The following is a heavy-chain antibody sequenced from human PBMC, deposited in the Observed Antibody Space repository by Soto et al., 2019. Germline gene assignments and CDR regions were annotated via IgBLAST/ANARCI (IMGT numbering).Heavy chain of an antibody. CDR2: INPNSGGT. Sequence: ASVNVSCKASGYTFTGYYIHWVRQAPGQGLECMGWINPNSGGTNYAQKFQGWVTMTRDTSISTAYMELSRLRSDDTAVYYCARGVVTMVRGVITVLGNWFDPWGQGTLVTVSS. CDR3: ARGVVTMVRGVITVLGNWFDP. J-gene: IGHJ5*02. CDR1: GYTFTGYY. V-gene: IGHV1-2*04. D-gene: IGHD3-10*01.